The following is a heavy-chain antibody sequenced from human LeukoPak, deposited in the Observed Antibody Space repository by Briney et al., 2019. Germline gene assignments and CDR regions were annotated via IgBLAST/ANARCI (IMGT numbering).Heavy chain of an antibody. D-gene: IGHD6-6*01. V-gene: IGHV4-39*07. CDR3: ARFSSSDAFDI. CDR1: GGSISMSSTY. CDR2: IYYSGST. Sequence: KSSETLSLTCTVSGGSISMSSTYWGWIRQPPGKGLEWIGNIYYSGSTYYNPSLKSRITISVDTSKNQFSLNLSSVTAADTAVYYCARFSSSDAFDIWGQGTVVTVSS. J-gene: IGHJ3*02.